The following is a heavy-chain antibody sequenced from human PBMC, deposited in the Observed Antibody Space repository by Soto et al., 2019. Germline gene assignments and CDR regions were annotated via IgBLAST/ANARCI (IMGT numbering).Heavy chain of an antibody. CDR3: ATDSNYDVSNSF. CDR2: ILPVSAPP. J-gene: IGHJ4*02. CDR1: GGTLNNYA. D-gene: IGHD3-3*01. V-gene: IGHV1-69*13. Sequence: SVKASCKASGGTLNNYAINWVRQAPGQGLEWMGGILPVSAPPDYAQKFQGRVSITADHSTSTVYMELSRLKSDDTAVCFCATDSNYDVSNSFWGQGTLVTVSS.